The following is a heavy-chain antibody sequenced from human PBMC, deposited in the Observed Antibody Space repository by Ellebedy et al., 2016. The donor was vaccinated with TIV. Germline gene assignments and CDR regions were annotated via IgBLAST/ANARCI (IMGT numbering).Heavy chain of an antibody. CDR2: INRDGSST. Sequence: PGGSLRLSCAASGFTFTQYWLHWVRQAPGKGPVWVPRINRDGSSTTYADSVKGRFTISRDNAKNTLYLQLNSLRVEDTAVYNCARDSDFSSSWYGNAFDIWGQGTMVTVSS. CDR1: GFTFTQYW. CDR3: ARDSDFSSSWYGNAFDI. J-gene: IGHJ3*02. D-gene: IGHD6-13*01. V-gene: IGHV3-74*01.